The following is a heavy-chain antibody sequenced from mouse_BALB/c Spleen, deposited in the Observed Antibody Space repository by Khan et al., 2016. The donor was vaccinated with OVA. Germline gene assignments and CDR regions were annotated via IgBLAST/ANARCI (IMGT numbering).Heavy chain of an antibody. CDR2: IWAGGST. CDR1: GFSLTSYG. V-gene: IGHV2-9*02. Sequence: QVQLKESGPGLVAPSQSLSITCTVSGFSLTSYGVHWVSQPPGKGLEWMGVIWAGGSTNYNSALISRHNISKNNSKSQVFLKMNGLQTDDTTMYYCARLEDIWGQGTTLTVSS. J-gene: IGHJ2*01. CDR3: ARLEDI. D-gene: IGHD1-3*01.